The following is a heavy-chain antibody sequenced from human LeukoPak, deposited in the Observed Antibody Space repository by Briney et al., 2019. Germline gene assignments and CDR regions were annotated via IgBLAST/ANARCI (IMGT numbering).Heavy chain of an antibody. V-gene: IGHV4-30-2*01. J-gene: IGHJ4*02. CDR3: ARDIAAAGTSLFDY. D-gene: IGHD6-13*01. CDR2: IYHSGST. CDR1: GGSISSGGYS. Sequence: SETLPLTCAVSGGSISSGGYSWSWIRQPPGKGLEWIGYIYHSGSTYYNPSLKSRVTISVDTSKNQFSLKLSSVTAADTAVYYCARDIAAAGTSLFDYWGQGTLVTVSS.